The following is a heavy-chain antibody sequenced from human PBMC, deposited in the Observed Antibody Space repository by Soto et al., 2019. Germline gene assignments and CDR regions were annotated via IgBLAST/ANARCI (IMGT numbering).Heavy chain of an antibody. Sequence: GSLRLSCAASGFTVSSNYMSWVRQAPGKGLEWVSVIYSGGSTYYADSVKGRFTISRDNSKNTLYLQMNSLRAEDTAVYYCARGTSAHLGYYYYGMDVCGQGTTVTVYS. J-gene: IGHJ6*02. D-gene: IGHD2-2*01. CDR2: IYSGGST. CDR3: ARGTSAHLGYYYYGMDV. CDR1: GFTVSSNY. V-gene: IGHV3-53*01.